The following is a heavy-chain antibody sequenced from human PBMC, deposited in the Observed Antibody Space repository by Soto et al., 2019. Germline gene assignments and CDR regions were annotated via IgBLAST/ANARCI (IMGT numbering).Heavy chain of an antibody. D-gene: IGHD3-3*01. CDR3: ARGGGVGVAGSAAFDM. CDR1: GYPVTAYY. CDR2: INPATGAA. V-gene: IGHV1-2*02. Sequence: QLHLVQSGAVVKKPGASVTVSCSASGYPVTAYYMHWVRQAPGRGLEWMGGINPATGAAKYTQTFQGRVTLPRDPSASTVFMEVSGLTSEDTAVFFWARGGGVGVAGSAAFDMWGQGTVVTVSS. J-gene: IGHJ3*02.